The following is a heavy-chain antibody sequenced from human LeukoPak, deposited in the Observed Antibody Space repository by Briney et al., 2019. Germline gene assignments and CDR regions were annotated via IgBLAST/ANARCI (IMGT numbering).Heavy chain of an antibody. J-gene: IGHJ4*01. CDR2: ITAYNGNR. V-gene: IGHV1-18*01. CDR1: GYTFSNYG. Sequence: ASVKVSCKTSGYTFSNYGISWVRQAPGQGLEWMGWITAYNGNRLYAQRLQGRITLTTDTSTSTSYMELRSLEYDDTAIYYCARDNDKVVDHWGQGTLVTVSS. D-gene: IGHD1-1*01. CDR3: ARDNDKVVDH.